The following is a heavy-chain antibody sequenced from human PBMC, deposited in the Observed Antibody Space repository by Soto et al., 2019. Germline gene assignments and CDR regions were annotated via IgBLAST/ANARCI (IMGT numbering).Heavy chain of an antibody. Sequence: QVHLVQSGAEVKKPEASVKVSCKASGYTFTSYGITWVRQAPGQGLEWMGWISAHNGNTDYAQKLQGRVIVTRDTSTSTAYMELRRLRSDDTAVYYCARGRYGDYWGQGALVTVSS. CDR2: ISAHNGNT. V-gene: IGHV1-18*01. D-gene: IGHD1-1*01. CDR1: GYTFTSYG. J-gene: IGHJ4*02. CDR3: ARGRYGDY.